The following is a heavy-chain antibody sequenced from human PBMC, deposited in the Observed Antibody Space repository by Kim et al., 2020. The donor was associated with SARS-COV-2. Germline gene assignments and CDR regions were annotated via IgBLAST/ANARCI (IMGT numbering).Heavy chain of an antibody. Sequence: YAVSVKSRITINPDTSKNQCSLQLNSVTPEDTAVYYCARDGYSSSWAFDYWGQGTLVTVS. CDR3: ARDGYSSSWAFDY. J-gene: IGHJ4*02. D-gene: IGHD6-13*01. V-gene: IGHV6-1*01.